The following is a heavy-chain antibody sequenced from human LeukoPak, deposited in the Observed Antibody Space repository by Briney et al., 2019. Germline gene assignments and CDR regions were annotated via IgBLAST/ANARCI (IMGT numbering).Heavy chain of an antibody. CDR3: ARADRDFWSGYLYYFDY. Sequence: ASVKVSCKASGYTFTSYDINWVRQATGQGLEWMGWMNPNGGNTGYAQKFQGRVTITRNTSISTAYMELSSLRSEDTAVYYCARADRDFWSGYLYYFDYWGQGTLVTVSS. CDR1: GYTFTSYD. J-gene: IGHJ4*02. D-gene: IGHD3-3*01. V-gene: IGHV1-8*03. CDR2: MNPNGGNT.